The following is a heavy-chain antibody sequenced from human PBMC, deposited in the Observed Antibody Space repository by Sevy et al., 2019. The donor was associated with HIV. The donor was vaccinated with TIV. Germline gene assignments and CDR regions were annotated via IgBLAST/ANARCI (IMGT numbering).Heavy chain of an antibody. D-gene: IGHD3-10*01. J-gene: IGHJ4*02. Sequence: GESLKISCKGSGYRFTSYWIGWVRQMPGKGLEWMGIIYPVDSDTRYSPSFQGQVTISADKSISTAYLQWSSLKASDTAMYYCARPKYFGSGSYYVDYWGQGTLVTVSS. V-gene: IGHV5-51*01. CDR2: IYPVDSDT. CDR1: GYRFTSYW. CDR3: ARPKYFGSGSYYVDY.